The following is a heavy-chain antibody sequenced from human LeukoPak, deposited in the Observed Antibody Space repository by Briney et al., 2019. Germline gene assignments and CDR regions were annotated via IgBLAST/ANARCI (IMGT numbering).Heavy chain of an antibody. CDR3: AKDTAMGYYYGMDV. V-gene: IGHV3-21*01. Sequence: PGGSLRLSCAASGFTFSSYSMDWVRQAPGKGLEWVSSISSSSSYIYYADSAKGRFTISRDNAKNSLYLQMNSLRAEDTAVYYCAKDTAMGYYYGMDVWGQGTTVTVSS. D-gene: IGHD5-18*01. J-gene: IGHJ6*02. CDR2: ISSSSSYI. CDR1: GFTFSSYS.